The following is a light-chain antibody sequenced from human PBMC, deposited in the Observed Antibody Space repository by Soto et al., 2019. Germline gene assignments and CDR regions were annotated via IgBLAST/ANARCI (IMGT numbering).Light chain of an antibody. Sequence: EIVLTQSPGTLSLSPGERATLSCRANQSVSSNYLAWYQQKPGQAPRLLTYGASSRATGTPDRFSGSGSGTDFTLTINRLEPEDFAVYYCQQYGSSPWTFGQGTKVEIK. V-gene: IGKV3-20*01. CDR2: GAS. CDR3: QQYGSSPWT. J-gene: IGKJ1*01. CDR1: QSVSSNY.